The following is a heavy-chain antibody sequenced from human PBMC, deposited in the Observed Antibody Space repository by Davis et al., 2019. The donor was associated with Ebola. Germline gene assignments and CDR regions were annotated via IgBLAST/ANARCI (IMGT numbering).Heavy chain of an antibody. D-gene: IGHD2-15*01. CDR3: ARRMDCSGDSCYCLQH. CDR1: GYTFTDYN. Sequence: ASVKVSCKASGYTFTDYNIHWMRQAPGQGLEWLGRVILKSGATNYAQKFQGRVTMTRDTSISTVYMELSSLRYDDTADYYCARRMDCSGDSCYCLQHWGQGTLVTVSS. V-gene: IGHV1-2*06. J-gene: IGHJ1*01. CDR2: VILKSGAT.